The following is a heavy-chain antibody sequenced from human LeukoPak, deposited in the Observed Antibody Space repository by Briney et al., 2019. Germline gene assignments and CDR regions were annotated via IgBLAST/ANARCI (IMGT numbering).Heavy chain of an antibody. D-gene: IGHD2-21*02. CDR2: ISYDGSNK. CDR3: ARVHCGGDCYSPHFDY. CDR1: GFTFSSYA. J-gene: IGHJ4*02. Sequence: PGGSLRLSCAASGFTFSSYAMHWVRQAPGKGLEWAAVISYDGSNKYYADSVKGRLTISGDNSKNTLYLQMNSLRAEDTAVYYCARVHCGGDCYSPHFDYWGQGTLVTVSS. V-gene: IGHV3-30*04.